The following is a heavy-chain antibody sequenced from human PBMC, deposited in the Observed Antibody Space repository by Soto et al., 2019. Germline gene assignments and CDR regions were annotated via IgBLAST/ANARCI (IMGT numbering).Heavy chain of an antibody. CDR2: IYYSGSP. Sequence: SETLSLTCTVSGGSISSSSYYWGWIRQPPGKGLEWIGSIYYSGSPYYNQSLKSRVTISVDTSKNQLSLKLSSVTAADTAVYYCARSYDSSGYYFDYWGQGTLVTVSS. CDR3: ARSYDSSGYYFDY. CDR1: GGSISSSSYY. V-gene: IGHV4-39*01. J-gene: IGHJ4*02. D-gene: IGHD3-22*01.